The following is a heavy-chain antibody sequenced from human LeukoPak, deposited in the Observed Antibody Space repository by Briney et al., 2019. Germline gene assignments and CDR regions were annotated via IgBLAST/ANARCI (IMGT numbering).Heavy chain of an antibody. CDR2: IHYSGSA. CDR1: GYSISSGNW. V-gene: IGHV4-28*01. CDR3: ASRMYGSSGRYFHH. Sequence: SDTLSVTCGASGYSISSGNWWGLIRQPPGKGLEWSGYIHYSGSAYYNQTLKSRVTMSVDTSKNQFSLKLNSVTVVDTAVYYCASRMYGSSGRYFHHWGQGTLVTVSS. D-gene: IGHD6-13*01. J-gene: IGHJ1*01.